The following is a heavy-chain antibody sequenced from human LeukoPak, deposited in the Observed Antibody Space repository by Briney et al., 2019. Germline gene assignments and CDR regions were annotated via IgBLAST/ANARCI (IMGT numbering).Heavy chain of an antibody. Sequence: GGSLRLSCAASGFTFSSYAMSWVRQAPGKGLEWVSAISGSGGSTYYADSVKGRFTISRDNSKNTLYLQMNSLRAEDTAVYYCATLRGGCSSTSCPDYWGQGTLVTVSS. D-gene: IGHD2-2*01. J-gene: IGHJ4*02. CDR2: ISGSGGST. CDR3: ATLRGGCSSTSCPDY. CDR1: GFTFSSYA. V-gene: IGHV3-23*01.